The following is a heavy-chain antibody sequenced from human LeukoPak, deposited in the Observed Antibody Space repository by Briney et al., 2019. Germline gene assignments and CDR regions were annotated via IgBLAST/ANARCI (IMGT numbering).Heavy chain of an antibody. CDR1: GGSFSGYY. Sequence: SETLSLTCAVYGGSFSGYYWSWIRQPPGKGLEWIGYIYYSGSTNYNPSLKSRVTISVDTSKNQFSLKLSSVTAADTAVYYCARVVGGAVAGKGAYYYYGMDVWGQGTTVTVSS. V-gene: IGHV4-59*01. CDR3: ARVVGGAVAGKGAYYYYGMDV. D-gene: IGHD6-19*01. CDR2: IYYSGST. J-gene: IGHJ6*02.